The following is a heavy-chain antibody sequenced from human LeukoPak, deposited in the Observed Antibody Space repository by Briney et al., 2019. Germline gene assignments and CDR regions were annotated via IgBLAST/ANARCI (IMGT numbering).Heavy chain of an antibody. CDR1: GYTFTGYY. CDR2: INPNSGGT. J-gene: IGHJ4*02. V-gene: IGHV1-2*02. D-gene: IGHD3-3*01. Sequence: GASVKVSCKASGYTFTGYYMHWVRQAPGQGLEWMGWINPNSGGTNHAQKFQGRVTMTRDTSISTAYMELSRLRSDDTAVYYCARTHFTIFGVVSTLDYWGQGTLVTVSS. CDR3: ARTHFTIFGVVSTLDY.